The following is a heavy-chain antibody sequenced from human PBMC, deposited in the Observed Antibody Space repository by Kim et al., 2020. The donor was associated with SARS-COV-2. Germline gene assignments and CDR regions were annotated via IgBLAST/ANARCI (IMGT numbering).Heavy chain of an antibody. CDR3: VRSSAGARPQYFDY. Sequence: GGSLRLSCAASGFTFSDHFMDWVRQAPGKGLEWVGRTRNKARSYTTEYAASVKGRFTISRDDSKNSLYLQMNSLKTEDTAVYYCVRSSAGARPQYFDYWG. CDR2: TRNKARSYTT. V-gene: IGHV3-72*01. D-gene: IGHD6-6*01. J-gene: IGHJ4*01. CDR1: GFTFSDHF.